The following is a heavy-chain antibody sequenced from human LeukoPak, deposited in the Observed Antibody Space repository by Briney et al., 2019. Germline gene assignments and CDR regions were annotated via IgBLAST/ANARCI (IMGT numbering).Heavy chain of an antibody. Sequence: GGSLRLSRAASGFTFSNSWMSWVRQAPAKGLEWVANIKQDGSDKYYVDSMKGRFTISRDNAKNSLYLQMNSLRAEDTAVYYCATGALGLWGQGTMVTVSS. CDR1: GFTFSNSW. J-gene: IGHJ3*01. CDR2: IKQDGSDK. V-gene: IGHV3-7*01. D-gene: IGHD7-27*01. CDR3: ATGALGL.